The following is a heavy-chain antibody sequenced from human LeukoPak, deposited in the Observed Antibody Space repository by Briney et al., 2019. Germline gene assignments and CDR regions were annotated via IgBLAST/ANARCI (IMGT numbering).Heavy chain of an antibody. D-gene: IGHD2-21*02. CDR3: ARDQWRLFDY. V-gene: IGHV3-7*04. J-gene: IGHJ4*02. Sequence: GESLRLSCAASGFTFSSYWMTWVRQAPAKGLEWVANIKEDGSDKYYVDSVKDRFTISRDNAKNSLYLQMNSLRVEDTAVYFCARDQWRLFDYWGQGTLVAVSS. CDR1: GFTFSSYW. CDR2: IKEDGSDK.